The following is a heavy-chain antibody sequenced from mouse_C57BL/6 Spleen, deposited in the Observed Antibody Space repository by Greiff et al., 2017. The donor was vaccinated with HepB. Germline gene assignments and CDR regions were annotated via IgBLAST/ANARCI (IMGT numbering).Heavy chain of an antibody. Sequence: QVQLQQSGAELARPGASVKMSCKASGYTFTSYTMHWVKQRPGQGLEWIGYINPSSGYTKYNQKFKDKATLTADKSSSTAYMQLSSLTSEDSAVYYCARGDYYGSSYDGYFDVWGTGTTVTVSS. V-gene: IGHV1-4*01. J-gene: IGHJ1*03. CDR2: INPSSGYT. D-gene: IGHD1-1*01. CDR1: GYTFTSYT. CDR3: ARGDYYGSSYDGYFDV.